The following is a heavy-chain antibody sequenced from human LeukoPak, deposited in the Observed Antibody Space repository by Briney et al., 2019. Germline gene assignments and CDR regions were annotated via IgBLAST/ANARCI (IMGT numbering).Heavy chain of an antibody. CDR2: ISGSGGST. Sequence: PGGSLRLSCAASGFTFSSYAMSWVRQAPGKGLEWVSAISGSGGSTYYADSVKGRFTISRDNPKNTLYLQMNSLRAEDTAVYYCAKCFWSGYYTGYYFDYWGQGTLVTVSS. CDR3: AKCFWSGYYTGYYFDY. CDR1: GFTFSSYA. J-gene: IGHJ4*02. D-gene: IGHD3-3*01. V-gene: IGHV3-23*01.